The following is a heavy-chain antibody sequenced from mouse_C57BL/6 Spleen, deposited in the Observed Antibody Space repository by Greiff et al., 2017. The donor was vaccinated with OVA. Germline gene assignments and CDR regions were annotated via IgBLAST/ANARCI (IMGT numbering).Heavy chain of an antibody. D-gene: IGHD1-1*01. CDR1: GYSFTSYY. Sequence: VQLQQSGPELVKPGASVKISCKASGYSFTSYYIHWVKQRPGQGLEWIGWIYPGSGNTKYNEKFKGKATLTADTSSSTAYMQLSSLTSEDSAVYYCAREEMDYGSSYYAMDYWGQGTSVTVSS. J-gene: IGHJ4*01. CDR3: AREEMDYGSSYYAMDY. V-gene: IGHV1-66*01. CDR2: IYPGSGNT.